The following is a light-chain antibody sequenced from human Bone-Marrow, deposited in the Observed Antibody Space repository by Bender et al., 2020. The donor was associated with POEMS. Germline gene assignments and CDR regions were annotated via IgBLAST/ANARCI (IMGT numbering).Light chain of an antibody. CDR2: EGT. V-gene: IGLV2-14*01. CDR3: SSYRSSSTV. J-gene: IGLJ2*01. Sequence: QSALTQPASVSGSPGQSITISCTGTSSDVGGYDYVSWYQQYPGKAPKLMIYEGTKRPSGVSNRFSGSKSGNTASLTISGLQAEDEADYYCSSYRSSSTVFGGGTKLTVL. CDR1: SSDVGGYDY.